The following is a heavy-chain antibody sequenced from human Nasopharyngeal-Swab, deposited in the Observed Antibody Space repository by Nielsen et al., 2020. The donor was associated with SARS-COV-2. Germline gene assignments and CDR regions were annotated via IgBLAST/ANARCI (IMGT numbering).Heavy chain of an antibody. V-gene: IGHV4-59*08. CDR2: IYYSGST. Sequence: GSLSLTCTVSGGSISSYYWSWIRQPPGKGLEWIGYIYYSGSTNYNPSLKSRVTISVDTSKNQFSLKLSSVTAADTAVYYCARHTVATPISHYFDYWGQGTLVTVSS. CDR3: ARHTVATPISHYFDY. J-gene: IGHJ4*02. CDR1: GGSISSYY. D-gene: IGHD4-17*01.